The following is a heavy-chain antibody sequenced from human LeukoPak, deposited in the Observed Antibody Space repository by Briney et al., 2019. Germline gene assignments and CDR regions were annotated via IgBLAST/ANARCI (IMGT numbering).Heavy chain of an antibody. J-gene: IGHJ4*02. CDR1: GGPFSGYY. D-gene: IGHD2-2*01. Sequence: SETLSLTCAVYGGPFSGYYWSWIRQPPGKGLEWIGEINHSGSTNYNPSLKSRVTISVDTSKNQFSLKLSSVTAADTAVYYCARRDCSSTSCYARLGYWGQGTLVTVSS. V-gene: IGHV4-34*01. CDR3: ARRDCSSTSCYARLGY. CDR2: INHSGST.